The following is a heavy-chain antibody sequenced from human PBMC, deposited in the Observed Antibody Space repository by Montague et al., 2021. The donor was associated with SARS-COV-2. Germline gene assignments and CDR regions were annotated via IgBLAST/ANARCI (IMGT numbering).Heavy chain of an antibody. CDR2: IYYSGST. CDR1: GGSFRGYY. CDR3: ARVVTIFGVGDTFDY. V-gene: IGHV4-31*11. D-gene: IGHD3-3*01. Sequence: TLSLTCAVYGGSFRGYYWSWIRQHPGKGLEWIGYIYYSGSTYYNPSLKSRVTISVDTSKNQFSLKLSSVTAADTAVYYCARVVTIFGVGDTFDYWGQGTLVTVSS. J-gene: IGHJ4*02.